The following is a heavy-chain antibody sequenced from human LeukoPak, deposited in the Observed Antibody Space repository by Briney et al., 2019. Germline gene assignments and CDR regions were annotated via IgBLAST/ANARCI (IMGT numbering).Heavy chain of an antibody. V-gene: IGHV1-2*02. CDR1: AYTLTGYY. CDR3: ARVRVVSKNWFDP. Sequence: ASVKVSCKASAYTLTGYYMHWVRQAHGQGHGWMGWINPKSGGTNYAQKFQGRVTMTRDTSISTAYMELSRLRSDDTAVYYCARVRVVSKNWFDPWGQGTLVTVSS. J-gene: IGHJ5*02. D-gene: IGHD3-3*01. CDR2: INPKSGGT.